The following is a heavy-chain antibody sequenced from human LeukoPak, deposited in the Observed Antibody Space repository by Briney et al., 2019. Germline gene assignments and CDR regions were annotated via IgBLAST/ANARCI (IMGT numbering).Heavy chain of an antibody. Sequence: PGGSLRLSCAASGFTFSSYWMHWVRQAPGKGLVWVSRIKSDGSSTSYADSVKGRFTISRDNAKNTLYLQMNSLRAEDTAVYYCGRAAGTMFPFSRIYYFDYWGQGTLVTVST. CDR3: GRAAGTMFPFSRIYYFDY. CDR2: IKSDGSST. CDR1: GFTFSSYW. V-gene: IGHV3-74*01. D-gene: IGHD3-10*02. J-gene: IGHJ4*02.